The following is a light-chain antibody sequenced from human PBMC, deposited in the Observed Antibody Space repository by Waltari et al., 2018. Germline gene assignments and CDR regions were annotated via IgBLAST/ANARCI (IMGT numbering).Light chain of an antibody. J-gene: IGLJ3*02. CDR2: EAK. Sequence: QSALTQPPSASGSPGQSVTIPCTGPSRDIATSNYVSWYQQFPGRAPKLIIYEAKRRPSGVPDRFSGSKSGSTAFLTVSGLQADDEADYHCATYAGSYVLFGGGTKLTVL. CDR3: ATYAGSYVL. V-gene: IGLV2-8*01. CDR1: SRDIATSNY.